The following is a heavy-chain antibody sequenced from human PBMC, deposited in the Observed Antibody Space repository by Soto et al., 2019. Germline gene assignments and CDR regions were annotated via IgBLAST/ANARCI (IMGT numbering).Heavy chain of an antibody. D-gene: IGHD1-26*01. V-gene: IGHV4-31*02. J-gene: IGHJ4*02. CDR1: GASTVSRYH. Sequence: QVQLQESGPGLVKPSQTLSLTCSVSGASTVSRYHWTWIRQPPGKGLEWMGYIFNSGTTFYNPSLTSRLSISMDTSGNHFSLELRSVTAADTAVYYCALALGPTTGLDYWGQGTLVTVSS. CDR2: IFNSGTT. CDR3: ALALGPTTGLDY.